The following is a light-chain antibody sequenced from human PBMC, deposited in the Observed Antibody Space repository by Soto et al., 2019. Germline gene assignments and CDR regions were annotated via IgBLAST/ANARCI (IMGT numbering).Light chain of an antibody. J-gene: IGKJ4*01. CDR1: QDIGFW. V-gene: IGKV1-12*01. CDR3: QQSARFPLA. CDR2: SAS. Sequence: DIQVTQSPPSVSASVGDRVTITCRASQDIGFWLAWYQQRPGTAPKLLISSASTLPVGVPARFSGSGSGTDFTLTISSLQPEDSATYFCQQSARFPLAFGGGIKVEIK.